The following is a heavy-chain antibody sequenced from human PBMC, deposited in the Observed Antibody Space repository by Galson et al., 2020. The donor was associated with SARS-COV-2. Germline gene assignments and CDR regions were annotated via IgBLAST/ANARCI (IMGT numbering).Heavy chain of an antibody. CDR3: ASYHYDILTGYYNPAFDI. Sequence: ASETLSLTCAVSGGSISSYYWSWIRQPPGKGLEWIGYIYYSGSTNYNPSLKSRVTISVDTSKNQFSLKLSSVTAADTAVYYCASYHYDILTGYYNPAFDIWGQGTMVTVSS. J-gene: IGHJ3*02. CDR2: IYYSGST. CDR1: GGSISSYY. D-gene: IGHD3-9*01. V-gene: IGHV4-59*08.